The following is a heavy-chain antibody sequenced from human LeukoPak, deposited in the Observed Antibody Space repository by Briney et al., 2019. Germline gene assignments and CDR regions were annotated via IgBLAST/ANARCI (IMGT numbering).Heavy chain of an antibody. CDR2: IYSGGST. Sequence: GGSLRLSCAASEFSVGRNYMTWVRQAPGKGLEWVSLIYSGGSTYYADSVKGRFTISRDNSKNTLYLQMNSLRAEDTAVYYCARGRMVRGVIHYYYYMDVWGKGTTVTVSS. CDR1: EFSVGRNY. J-gene: IGHJ6*03. CDR3: ARGRMVRGVIHYYYYMDV. V-gene: IGHV3-66*01. D-gene: IGHD3-10*01.